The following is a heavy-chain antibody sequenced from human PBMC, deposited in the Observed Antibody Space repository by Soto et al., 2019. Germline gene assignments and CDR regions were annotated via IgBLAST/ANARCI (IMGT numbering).Heavy chain of an antibody. J-gene: IGHJ6*02. CDR2: VFNSGST. CDR1: GASISGHF. Sequence: PSETLSLTCTVSGASISGHFWSWIRQPPGQGLEWIAYVFNSGSTYNPSLKSRVTISVDTSKNQLSLELRSVIAADSAIYYCAINADVWGQGTTVTVS. V-gene: IGHV4-59*08. CDR3: AINADV.